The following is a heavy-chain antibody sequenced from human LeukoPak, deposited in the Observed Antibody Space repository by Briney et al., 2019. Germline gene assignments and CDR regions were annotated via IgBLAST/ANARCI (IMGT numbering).Heavy chain of an antibody. J-gene: IGHJ4*02. Sequence: PGGSPRLSCAASGFSFRSYGMHWVRQAPGKGLEWVAFIRYDGDNKYYGESVKGRFTISRDNSKNTLYLQMNSLRAEDTAVYYCAKGNTMYSSSSGFDYWGQGTLVTVSS. CDR2: IRYDGDNK. CDR3: AKGNTMYSSSSGFDY. CDR1: GFSFRSYG. D-gene: IGHD6-6*01. V-gene: IGHV3-30*02.